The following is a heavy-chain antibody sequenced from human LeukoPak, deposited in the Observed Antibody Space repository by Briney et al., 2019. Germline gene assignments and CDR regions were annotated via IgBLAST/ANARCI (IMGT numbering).Heavy chain of an antibody. CDR1: GFTFSSYE. CDR2: ISSFSSYI. V-gene: IGHV3-21*01. CDR3: ARDLRQVTSGYTSGFQVYYFDY. Sequence: WGSLRLSCAASGFTFSSYEMNGVRQAPGKGLEWVSSISSFSSYIYYADSLKGRFTISRDNAKNALYLQMNSLRVEDTAVYYCARDLRQVTSGYTSGFQVYYFDYWGQGTLVTVSS. D-gene: IGHD6-19*01. J-gene: IGHJ4*02.